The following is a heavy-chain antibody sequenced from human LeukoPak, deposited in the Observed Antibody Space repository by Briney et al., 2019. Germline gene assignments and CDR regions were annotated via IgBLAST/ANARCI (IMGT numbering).Heavy chain of an antibody. D-gene: IGHD3-22*01. V-gene: IGHV4-39*01. J-gene: IGHJ5*02. CDR3: ARHTPAYYYDSSGYSTTIYNWFDP. CDR1: GGSISSSSYY. Sequence: PSETLSLTCTVSGGSISSSSYYWGWIRQPPGKGLEWIGSIYYSGSTYYNPSLKSRVTISVDTSKNQFSLKLSSVTAADTAVYYCARHTPAYYYDSSGYSTTIYNWFDPWGQGTLVTVSS. CDR2: IYYSGST.